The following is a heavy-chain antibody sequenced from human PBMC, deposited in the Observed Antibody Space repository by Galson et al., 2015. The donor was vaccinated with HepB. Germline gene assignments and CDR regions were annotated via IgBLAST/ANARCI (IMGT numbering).Heavy chain of an antibody. CDR2: INAGNGNT. CDR3: ARGEWDQLPPRGAFDI. J-gene: IGHJ3*02. D-gene: IGHD2-2*01. CDR1: GYTLTSYA. V-gene: IGHV1-3*01. Sequence: SVKVSCKASGYTLTSYAMHWVRQAPGQRLEWMGWINAGNGNTKYSQKFQGRVTITRDTSASTAYMELSSLRSEDTAVYYCARGEWDQLPPRGAFDIWGQGTMVTVSS.